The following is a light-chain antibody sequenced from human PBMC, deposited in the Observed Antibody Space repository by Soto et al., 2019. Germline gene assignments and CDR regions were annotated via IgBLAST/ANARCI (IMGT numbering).Light chain of an antibody. Sequence: SVLTQPPSVSATPVQVVTISCSGSSSNIGSNFVSWYQQFPGTAPKLLIYENNKRPSGMPDRCYGSKSGTHATPAPTGPQTGQEADFYGETWDRGLMAQFGGGTRVTVL. V-gene: IGLV1-51*02. J-gene: IGLJ6*01. CDR1: SSNIGSNF. CDR2: ENN. CDR3: ETWDRGLMAQ.